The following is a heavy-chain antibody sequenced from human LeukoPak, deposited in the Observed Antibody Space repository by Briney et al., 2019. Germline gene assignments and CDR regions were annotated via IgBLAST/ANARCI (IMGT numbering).Heavy chain of an antibody. CDR1: GGSISNYY. CDR2: IYTSGTT. D-gene: IGHD3-10*01. Sequence: SETLSLTCTVSGGSISNYYWSWIRQPAGKGLEWIGRIYTSGTTNYNPSLKSRVTMSVDTSKNQFSLKLSSVTAADTAVYYCARSFTGSGTLNYWGQGTLVTVSS. V-gene: IGHV4-4*07. CDR3: ARSFTGSGTLNY. J-gene: IGHJ4*02.